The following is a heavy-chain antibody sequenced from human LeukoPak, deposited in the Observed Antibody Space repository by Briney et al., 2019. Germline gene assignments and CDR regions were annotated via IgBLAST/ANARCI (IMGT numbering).Heavy chain of an antibody. D-gene: IGHD2-8*02. Sequence: GGSLRLSCAASGFTFSSNSMNWVRQAPGKGRVWVSYISRVSMTTHYADSVKGRFTISRDNAKNSLYLQMNSLRDKDTAVYYCARPRGTGGRGNFGCWGQGTLVSV. CDR3: ARPRGTGGRGNFGC. J-gene: IGHJ4*02. V-gene: IGHV3-48*02. CDR1: GFTFSSNS. CDR2: ISRVSMTT.